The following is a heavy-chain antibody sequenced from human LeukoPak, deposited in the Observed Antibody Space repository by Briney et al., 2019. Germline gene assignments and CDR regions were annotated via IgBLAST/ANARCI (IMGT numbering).Heavy chain of an antibody. CDR1: GGSISSYY. V-gene: IGHV4-59*01. CDR2: IYYSGST. D-gene: IGHD3-9*01. J-gene: IGHJ4*02. Sequence: SETLSLTCTVSGGSISSYYWSWIRQPPGKGLEWIGYIYYSGSTNYNPSLKSRVTISVDTSKNQFSLKLSSVTAADTAVYYCARARGTIRPFDYWGQGNLVTVSS. CDR3: ARARGTIRPFDY.